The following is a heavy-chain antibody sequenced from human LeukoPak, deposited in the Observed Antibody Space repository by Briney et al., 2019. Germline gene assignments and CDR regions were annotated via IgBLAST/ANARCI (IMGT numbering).Heavy chain of an antibody. D-gene: IGHD6-19*01. J-gene: IGHJ4*02. CDR1: GGSISSSNW. CDR2: IYHSGST. Sequence: SGTLSLTCAVSGGSISSSNWWSWVRQPPGKGLEWIGEIYHSGSTNYNPSLKSRVTISVDKSKNQFSLKLSSVTAADTAVYYCARAAFASGWYAGLDYWGQGTLVTVSS. V-gene: IGHV4-4*02. CDR3: ARAAFASGWYAGLDY.